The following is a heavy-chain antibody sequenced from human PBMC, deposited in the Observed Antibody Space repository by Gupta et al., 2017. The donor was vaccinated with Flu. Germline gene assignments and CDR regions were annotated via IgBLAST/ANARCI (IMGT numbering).Heavy chain of an antibody. J-gene: IGHJ6*02. Sequence: GFTFSNAWMSWVRQAPGKGLEWVGRIKSKTDGGTTDYAAPVKGRFTISRDDSKNTLYLHMNSLKTEDTAVYYCTTGYPAGYCSSTSCPHTDHYYYYYGMDVWGQGNTVTVSS. V-gene: IGHV3-15*01. CDR1: GFTFSNAW. D-gene: IGHD2-2*01. CDR3: TTGYPAGYCSSTSCPHTDHYYYYYGMDV. CDR2: IKSKTDGGTT.